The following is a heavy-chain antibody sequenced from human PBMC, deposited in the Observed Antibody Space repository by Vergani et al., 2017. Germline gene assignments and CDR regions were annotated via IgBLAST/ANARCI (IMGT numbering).Heavy chain of an antibody. Sequence: EVQLLESGGGLVQPGGSLRLSCAASGFTFSSYAMSWVRQAPGKGLEWVSAISGSGGSTYYADSVKGRFTISADKSISTAYLQWSSLKASDTAMYYCARQGDYGSGSYYKNWGQGTLVTVSS. D-gene: IGHD3-10*01. CDR3: ARQGDYGSGSYYKN. CDR2: ISGSGGST. V-gene: IGHV3-23*01. J-gene: IGHJ4*02. CDR1: GFTFSSYA.